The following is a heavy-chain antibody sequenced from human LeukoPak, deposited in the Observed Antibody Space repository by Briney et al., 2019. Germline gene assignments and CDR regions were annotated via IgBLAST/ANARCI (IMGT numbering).Heavy chain of an antibody. D-gene: IGHD3-3*01. Sequence: SETLSLTCTVSGGSISSSSYYWGWIRQPPGKGLEWIGSIYYSGSTYYNPSLKSRVTISVDTSKNQFSLKPSSVTAADTAVYYCAREGFLEWSHIDYRGQGTLVTVSS. J-gene: IGHJ4*02. CDR1: GGSISSSSYY. V-gene: IGHV4-39*01. CDR2: IYYSGST. CDR3: AREGFLEWSHIDY.